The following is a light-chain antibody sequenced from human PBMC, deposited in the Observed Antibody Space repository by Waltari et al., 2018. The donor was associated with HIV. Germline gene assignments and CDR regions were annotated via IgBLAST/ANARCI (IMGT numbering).Light chain of an antibody. CDR2: KDS. J-gene: IGLJ1*01. V-gene: IGLV3-25*03. CDR3: QSADSSGTYV. Sequence: SYELTQPPSVSVSPGQTARITCSGDALPNKYAYWYQQRPGQAPLLVIVKDSERPSGIPERFSGSSSGTTVTLTISGVQAEDEADYYCQSADSSGTYVFGTGTKVTVL. CDR1: ALPNKY.